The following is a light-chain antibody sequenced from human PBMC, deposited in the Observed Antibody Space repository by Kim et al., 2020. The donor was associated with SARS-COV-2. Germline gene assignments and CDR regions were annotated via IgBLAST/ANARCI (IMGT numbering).Light chain of an antibody. CDR1: QRIRNW. V-gene: IGKV1-5*01. Sequence: DIQMTQSPLTLSASVGDRVTITCRASQRIRNWVAWYQQKPGKAPEVLIYDASSLKSGVPPRFSGTGSGTEFTLSISSLQPDDSATYYCQQCETDYSFGQGTKLEIK. CDR3: QQCETDYS. J-gene: IGKJ2*03. CDR2: DAS.